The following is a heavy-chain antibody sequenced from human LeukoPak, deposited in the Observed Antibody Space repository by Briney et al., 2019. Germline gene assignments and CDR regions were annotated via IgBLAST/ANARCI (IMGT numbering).Heavy chain of an antibody. Sequence: PSETLSLTCTVSGGSISSYYWSWIRQPPGKGLEWIAYISYSGSTNSNPSLKSRVTISVDTSKNQFSLKLRSVTAADTAVYYCARDISSSNYFDVWGRGTTVTVSS. CDR1: GGSISSYY. CDR3: ARDISSSNYFDV. V-gene: IGHV4-59*01. J-gene: IGHJ6*03. D-gene: IGHD6-6*01. CDR2: ISYSGST.